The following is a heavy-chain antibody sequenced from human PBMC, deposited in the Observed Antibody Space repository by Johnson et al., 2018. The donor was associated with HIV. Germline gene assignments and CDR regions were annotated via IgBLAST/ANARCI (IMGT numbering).Heavy chain of an antibody. Sequence: VQLVESGGGLVQPGGSLRLSCAASGFTVSSNYMSWVRQAPGKGLEWVSVIYSGGTIYSADSVQGRFTISRDNAKNSLFLQMNSLRAEDTAVYYCARSKDCSVSSCPDGFDIWGQGTMVIVSS. CDR2: IYSGGTI. V-gene: IGHV3-66*01. CDR1: GFTVSSNY. CDR3: ARSKDCSVSSCPDGFDI. D-gene: IGHD2-15*01. J-gene: IGHJ3*02.